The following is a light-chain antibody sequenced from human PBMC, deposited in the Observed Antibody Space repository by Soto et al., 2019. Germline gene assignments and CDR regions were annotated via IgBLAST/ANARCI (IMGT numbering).Light chain of an antibody. Sequence: EIVMTQSAATLSVSPGERATLSCRASQSVRSNLAWYQQKPGQAPRLLIYGASRRATGIPDRFSGSGSGTDFTLTISSLEPEDFAVYYCQQYNNWPPIPFGQGTLLDIK. V-gene: IGKV3D-15*01. CDR3: QQYNNWPPIP. CDR2: GAS. J-gene: IGKJ5*01. CDR1: QSVRSN.